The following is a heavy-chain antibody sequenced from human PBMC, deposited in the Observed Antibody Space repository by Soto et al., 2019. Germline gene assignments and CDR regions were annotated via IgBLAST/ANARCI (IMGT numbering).Heavy chain of an antibody. V-gene: IGHV4-59*01. CDR2: IYYSGST. CDR1: GGSISSYY. Sequence: QVQLQESGPGLVKPSETLSLTCTVSGGSISSYYWSWIRQPPGKGLEWIGYIYYSGSTNYNPSLKSRVTISVDTSKNQFSLKLSSVTAADTAVYYCARGLYDSSGYHFDYWGQGTLVTVSS. CDR3: ARGLYDSSGYHFDY. D-gene: IGHD3-22*01. J-gene: IGHJ4*02.